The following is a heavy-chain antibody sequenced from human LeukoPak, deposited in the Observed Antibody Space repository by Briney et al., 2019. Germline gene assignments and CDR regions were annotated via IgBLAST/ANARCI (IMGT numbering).Heavy chain of an antibody. Sequence: GRSLRLSCAASGFTFSSYAMHWVRQAPGKGLEWVAVISYDGSNKYYADSVKGRFTISRDNSKNTLYLQMNSLRAEDTAVYYCARDYDGSGQRIFDPWGQGTLVTVSS. J-gene: IGHJ5*02. CDR1: GFTFSSYA. CDR3: ARDYDGSGQRIFDP. D-gene: IGHD3-10*01. V-gene: IGHV3-30*04. CDR2: ISYDGSNK.